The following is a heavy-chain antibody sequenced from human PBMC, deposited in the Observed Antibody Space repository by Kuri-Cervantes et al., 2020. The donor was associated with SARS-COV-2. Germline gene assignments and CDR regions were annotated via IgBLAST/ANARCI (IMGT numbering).Heavy chain of an antibody. J-gene: IGHJ3*01. Sequence: ASVKVSCKASGYTFTGYYMHWVRQAPGQGLEWMGWINPNSGGTNYAQKFQGRVTMTTDTSTSTAYMELGSLRSDDTAVYYCARDGGCSSTSCYLESLITRGGDAFDVGGQGTMVTVSS. CDR2: INPNSGGT. CDR1: GYTFTGYY. CDR3: ARDGGCSSTSCYLESLITRGGDAFDV. V-gene: IGHV1-2*02. D-gene: IGHD2-2*01.